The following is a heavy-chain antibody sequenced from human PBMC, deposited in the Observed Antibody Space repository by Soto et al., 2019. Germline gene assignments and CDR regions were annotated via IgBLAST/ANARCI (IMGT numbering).Heavy chain of an antibody. CDR3: ARADGGSTVTTTFDY. V-gene: IGHV1-69*12. CDR2: IIPIFGTA. CDR1: GGTFSSYA. D-gene: IGHD4-17*01. J-gene: IGHJ4*02. Sequence: QVQLVQSGAEVKKPGSSVKVSCKASGGTFSSYAISWVRQAPGQGLEWMGGIIPIFGTANYAQKFQGRVRITASETTANANIDLSNLRTEDTAVYDCARADGGSTVTTTFDYWGQGTLVTVSS.